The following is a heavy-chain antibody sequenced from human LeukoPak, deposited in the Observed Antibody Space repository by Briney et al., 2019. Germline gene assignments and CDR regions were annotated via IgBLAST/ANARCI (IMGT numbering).Heavy chain of an antibody. Sequence: PSETLSLTCAVSGYSISSGHYWGWIRQPPGKGLEWIGSIYHSGSTYYNPSLKSRVTISVDTSKNQFSLKLSSVTAADTAVYYCARRQEYDFWSGYGEYYFDYWGQGTLVTVSS. V-gene: IGHV4-38-2*01. D-gene: IGHD3-3*01. J-gene: IGHJ4*02. CDR1: GYSISSGHY. CDR3: ARRQEYDFWSGYGEYYFDY. CDR2: IYHSGST.